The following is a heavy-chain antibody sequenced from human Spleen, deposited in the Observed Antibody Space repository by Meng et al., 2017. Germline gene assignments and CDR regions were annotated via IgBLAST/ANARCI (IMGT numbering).Heavy chain of an antibody. Sequence: LQLVKSGAEVKKPGAAVQLPFRPSENTFTDDYVHWVRQAPGQGLEWMGRIIPSSGDAKSAQQFLGRVSLTWDTSISTAYMELSSLRSDDTAIYYCARDGGNYDFDYWGQGTLVTVSS. CDR3: ARDGGNYDFDY. CDR1: ENTFTDDY. V-gene: IGHV1-2*06. D-gene: IGHD1-7*01. J-gene: IGHJ4*02. CDR2: IIPSSGDA.